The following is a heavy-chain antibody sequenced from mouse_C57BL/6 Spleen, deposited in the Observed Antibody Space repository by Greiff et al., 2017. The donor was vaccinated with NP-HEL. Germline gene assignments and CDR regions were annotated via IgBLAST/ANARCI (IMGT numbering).Heavy chain of an antibody. D-gene: IGHD2-2*01. CDR2: IHPNSGST. CDR1: GYTFTSYW. CDR3: ARKGDEVTTEYYFDY. J-gene: IGHJ2*01. V-gene: IGHV1-64*01. Sequence: QVQLQQPGAELVKPGASVKLSCKASGYTFTSYWMHWVKQRPGQGLEWIGMIHPNSGSTNYNEKFKSKATLTVDKSSSTAYMQLSSLTSEDSAVYYCARKGDEVTTEYYFDYWGQGTTLTVSS.